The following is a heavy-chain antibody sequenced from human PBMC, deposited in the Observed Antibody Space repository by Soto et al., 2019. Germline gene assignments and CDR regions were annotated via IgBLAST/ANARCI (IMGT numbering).Heavy chain of an antibody. Sequence: LETLSVTYSVSGGSLSSYYGSWIRQPPGKGLEWIGYIYYSGSTNYNPSLKSRVTISVDTSKNQFSLKLSSVTAADTAVYYCARAPVAVAGIYWFDPWGQGTLVTVSS. CDR3: ARAPVAVAGIYWFDP. V-gene: IGHV4-59*01. CDR1: GGSLSSYY. D-gene: IGHD6-19*01. J-gene: IGHJ5*02. CDR2: IYYSGST.